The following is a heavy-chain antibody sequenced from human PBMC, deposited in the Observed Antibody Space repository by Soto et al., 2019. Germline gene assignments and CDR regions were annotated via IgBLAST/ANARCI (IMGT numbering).Heavy chain of an antibody. CDR3: ARGSYRGATHIDS. V-gene: IGHV1-18*01. J-gene: IGHJ4*02. Sequence: ASVKVSWKASGYSFTSYGSSWVRQARGQGLEWMGWVSAYNGNTNYAQTLQSRVTMTTDTSTSTAYMELRSLRSADTAVYYCARGSYRGATHIDSRGQATPVPACS. CDR1: GYSFTSYG. CDR2: VSAYNGNT. D-gene: IGHD1-26*01.